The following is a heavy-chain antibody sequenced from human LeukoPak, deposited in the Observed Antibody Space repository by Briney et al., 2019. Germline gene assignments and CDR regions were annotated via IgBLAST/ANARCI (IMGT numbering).Heavy chain of an antibody. D-gene: IGHD2-15*01. CDR1: GGSISTYY. V-gene: IGHV4-59*01. Sequence: SETLSLTCTVSGGSISTYYWSWIRQPPGKGLEWIAYIYYSGSTNYNPSLKSRVTISEDTSKNQFSLKLSSVPAADTAVYYCARTEIAATLYFDYWGQGTLVTVSS. CDR2: IYYSGST. CDR3: ARTEIAATLYFDY. J-gene: IGHJ4*02.